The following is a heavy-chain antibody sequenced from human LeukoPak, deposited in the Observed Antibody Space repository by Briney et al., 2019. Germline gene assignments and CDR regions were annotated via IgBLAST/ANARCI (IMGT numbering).Heavy chain of an antibody. CDR3: ARDYKYAFDN. CDR2: IGIDSGNT. CDR1: GFTFSDYS. V-gene: IGHV3-48*01. J-gene: IGHJ4*02. Sequence: GGALRLSCAAPGFTFSDYSMNWVRQAPGKGLEWISYIGIDSGNTNYADSVKGRFTISGDKAKNSLYLQMNSLRVEDTAVYYCARDYKYAFDNWGQGTLVTVSS. D-gene: IGHD5-24*01.